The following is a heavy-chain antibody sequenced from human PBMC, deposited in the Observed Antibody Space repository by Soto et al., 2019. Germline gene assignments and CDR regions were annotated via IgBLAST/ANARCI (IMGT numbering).Heavy chain of an antibody. D-gene: IGHD4-4*01. V-gene: IGHV1-18*01. CDR1: GYTFTSYG. J-gene: IGHJ5*02. CDR2: ISAYNGNT. CDR3: ARDLTVTTGTNWFDP. Sequence: GASVKVSCKASGYTFTSYGISWVRQAPGQGLEWMGWISAYNGNTNYAQKLQGRVTMTTDTSTSTAYMELRSLRSDDTAVYYCARDLTVTTGTNWFDPWGQGTLVTVSS.